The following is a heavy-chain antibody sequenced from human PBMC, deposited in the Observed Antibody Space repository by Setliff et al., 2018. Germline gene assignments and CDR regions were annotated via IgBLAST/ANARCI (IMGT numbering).Heavy chain of an antibody. J-gene: IGHJ5*02. CDR1: GYTFRSYG. CDR2: ISAYSGDT. V-gene: IGHV1-18*01. CDR3: AKDRVEVVVAAPQARFDP. Sequence: ASVKVSCKTSGYTFRSYGVSWVRQAPGQGLEWMGWISAYSGDTIYVQNYQGRVTMTTDTSTSTAYMELRSLRSDDTAVYYCAKDRVEVVVAAPQARFDPWGQGTLVTVSS. D-gene: IGHD2-15*01.